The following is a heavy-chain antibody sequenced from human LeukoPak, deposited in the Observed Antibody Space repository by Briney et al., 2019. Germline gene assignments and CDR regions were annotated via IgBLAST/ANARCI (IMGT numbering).Heavy chain of an antibody. CDR1: GFTFSRHP. Sequence: GGSLRLSCAASGFTFSRHPMNWVRQAPGKGLEWVSYISPGTIYYADSVKGRFTISRDNAKNSLYLQMNSLRAEDTAVYYCTRDGRVAYEMDVWGQGTTVTVSS. V-gene: IGHV3-48*01. J-gene: IGHJ6*02. CDR2: ISPGTI. D-gene: IGHD2-15*01. CDR3: TRDGRVAYEMDV.